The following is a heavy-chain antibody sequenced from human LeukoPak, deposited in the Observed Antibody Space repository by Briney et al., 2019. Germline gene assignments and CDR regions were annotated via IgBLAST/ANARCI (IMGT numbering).Heavy chain of an antibody. D-gene: IGHD6-19*01. Sequence: GGSLTLSCAASGFTFSSYGMHWVRQAPGKGLEWVAFIRYDGSNKYYADSVKGRFTISRDHSKNTLYLQMNSLRAEDTAVYCCAQHDRAGIGRAHAFDIWGQGTMVTVSS. J-gene: IGHJ3*02. CDR1: GFTFSSYG. V-gene: IGHV3-30*02. CDR2: IRYDGSNK. CDR3: AQHDRAGIGRAHAFDI.